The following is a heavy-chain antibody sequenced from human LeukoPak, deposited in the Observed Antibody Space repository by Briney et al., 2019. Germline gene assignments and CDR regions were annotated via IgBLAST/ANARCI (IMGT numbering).Heavy chain of an antibody. J-gene: IGHJ4*02. Sequence: SLRLSCAASGFTFDDYAMHWVRQAPGKGLEWVSGISWNSGSIGYADSVKGRFTISRDNSKNSLYLQMNSLRTEDTALYYCAKGRTRLSPFDYWGQGTLVTVSS. D-gene: IGHD3-16*01. CDR1: GFTFDDYA. CDR2: ISWNSGSI. V-gene: IGHV3-9*01. CDR3: AKGRTRLSPFDY.